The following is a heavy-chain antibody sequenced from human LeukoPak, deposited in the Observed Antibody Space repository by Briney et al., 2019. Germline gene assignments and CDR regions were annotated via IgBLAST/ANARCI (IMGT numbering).Heavy chain of an antibody. Sequence: ASVKVSCKASGYTFSSYGISWVRQAPGQGLEWMGWISAYNGNTNYAQKLQGRVTMTTDTSTSTAYMEVRSLRSDDTAVYYCAKPDLSAPYYYMDVWGKGTTVTVSS. V-gene: IGHV1-18*01. J-gene: IGHJ6*03. CDR3: AKPDLSAPYYYMDV. CDR2: ISAYNGNT. CDR1: GYTFSSYG.